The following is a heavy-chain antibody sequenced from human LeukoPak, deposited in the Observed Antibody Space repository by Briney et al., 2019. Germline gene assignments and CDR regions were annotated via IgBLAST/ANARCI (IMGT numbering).Heavy chain of an antibody. V-gene: IGHV1-18*01. D-gene: IGHD3-9*01. CDR2: ISAYNGNT. J-gene: IGHJ3*02. CDR3: ARALRYFDWLPEVAFDI. Sequence: GASVKVSCKASGYTFTSYGISWVRQAPGQGLEWMGWISAYNGNTNYAQKFQGRVTMTRDTSISTAYMELSRLRSDDTAVYYCARALRYFDWLPEVAFDIWGQGTMVTVSS. CDR1: GYTFTSYG.